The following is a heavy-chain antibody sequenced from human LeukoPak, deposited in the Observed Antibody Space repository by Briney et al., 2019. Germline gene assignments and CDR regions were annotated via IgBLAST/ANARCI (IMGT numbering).Heavy chain of an antibody. J-gene: IGHJ4*02. D-gene: IGHD3-10*01. CDR3: ARGRLSEVRGVCYFDY. Sequence: PGGSLRLSCAASGFTFSSYWMSWVRQAPGKGLEWVANIKQDGSEKYYVDSVKGRFTISRDNAKNSLYLQMNSLRAEDTAVYYCARGRLSEVRGVCYFDYWGQGTLVTVSS. V-gene: IGHV3-7*01. CDR2: IKQDGSEK. CDR1: GFTFSSYW.